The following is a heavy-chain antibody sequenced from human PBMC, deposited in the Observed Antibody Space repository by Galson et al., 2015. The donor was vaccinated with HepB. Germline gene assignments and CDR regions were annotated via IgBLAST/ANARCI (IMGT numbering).Heavy chain of an antibody. J-gene: IGHJ6*02. CDR3: ARDYASSWYFNHYYGMDV. CDR1: GFTFSSYA. V-gene: IGHV3-30*04. Sequence: SLRLSCAASGFTFSSYAMHWVRQAPGKGLEWVAVISYDGSNKYYADSVKGRFTISRDNSKNTLYLHMNSLRAEDTAVYYCARDYASSWYFNHYYGMDVWGQGTTVTVSS. CDR2: ISYDGSNK. D-gene: IGHD6-13*01.